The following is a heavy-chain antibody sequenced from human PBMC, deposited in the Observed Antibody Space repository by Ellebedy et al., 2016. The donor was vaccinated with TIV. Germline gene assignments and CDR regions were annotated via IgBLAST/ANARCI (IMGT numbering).Heavy chain of an antibody. CDR3: ARQRPSGSYSTFDF. V-gene: IGHV4-59*01. D-gene: IGHD3-22*01. CDR2: INFSGST. CDR1: GGSIDTYY. J-gene: IGHJ4*02. Sequence: MPSETLSLTCTVSGGSIDTYYWSWIRQPPGKGLEWIGYINFSGSTNYNPSLKSRVTISLASSQTQFSLRLTSVTAADTAMYYCARQRPSGSYSTFDFWGQGTLVTVSS.